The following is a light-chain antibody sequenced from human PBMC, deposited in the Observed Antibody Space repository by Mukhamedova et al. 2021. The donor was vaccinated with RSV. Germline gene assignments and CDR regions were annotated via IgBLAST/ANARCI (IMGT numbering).Light chain of an antibody. J-gene: IGKJ4*01. V-gene: IGKV1-12*01. CDR3: QQGATFPLT. Sequence: WYQRRVHGKAPKLLIYRTSNLQSGVPSRFSGSGSGTDFTLTIDSLQPEDFAAYYCQQGATFPLTFGGGTKVEIK. CDR2: RTS.